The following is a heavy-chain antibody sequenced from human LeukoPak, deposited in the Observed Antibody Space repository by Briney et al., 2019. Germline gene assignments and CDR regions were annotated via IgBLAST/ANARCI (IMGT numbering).Heavy chain of an antibody. CDR2: TYYSGST. V-gene: IGHV4-30-4*08. CDR3: ARDHYDDSSGTRKFDY. Sequence: PSETLSLTCTVSAGSISSGDYYWSWIRQPPGKGLEWIGYTYYSGSTYYNPSLKSRVTISVDTSKNQFSLKLSSVTAADTAVYYCARDHYDDSSGTRKFDYWGQGTLVTVSS. J-gene: IGHJ4*02. CDR1: AGSISSGDYY. D-gene: IGHD3-22*01.